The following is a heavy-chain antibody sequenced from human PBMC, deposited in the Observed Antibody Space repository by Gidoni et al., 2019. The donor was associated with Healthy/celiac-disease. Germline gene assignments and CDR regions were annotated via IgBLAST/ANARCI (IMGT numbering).Heavy chain of an antibody. CDR2: ISYDGSNK. D-gene: IGHD3-10*01. CDR1: GFPFSSYA. J-gene: IGHJ6*02. CDR3: ARDYGSGSYQRYGMDV. V-gene: IGHV3-30*04. Sequence: QVQLVESGGGVVQPGRSLRLSCAASGFPFSSYAMHWVRQAPGKGLEWVAVISYDGSNKYYADSVKGRFTISRDNSKNTLYLQMNSLRAEDTAVYYCARDYGSGSYQRYGMDVWGQGTTVTVSS.